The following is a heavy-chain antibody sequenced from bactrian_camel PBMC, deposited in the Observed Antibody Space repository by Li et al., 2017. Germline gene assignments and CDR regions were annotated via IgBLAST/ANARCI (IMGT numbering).Heavy chain of an antibody. CDR2: IDNYGNT. J-gene: IGHJ4*01. CDR1: GVDRVDFLHC. Sequence: HVQLVESGGGSVQPGGSLTLSCAVSGVDRVDFLHCMGWFRQAPGKEREGVAAIDNYGNTNYADSVKGRFTISKDNARNILNLQLNGLKPEDTGMYYCAADLKSRGSWYYRRAVDFDYWGLGTQVTVS. D-gene: IGHD2*01. V-gene: IGHV3S53*01. CDR3: AADLKSRGSWYYRRAVDFDY.